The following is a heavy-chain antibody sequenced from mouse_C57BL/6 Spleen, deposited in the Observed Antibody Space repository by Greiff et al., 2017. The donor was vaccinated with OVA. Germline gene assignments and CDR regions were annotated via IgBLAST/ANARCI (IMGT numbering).Heavy chain of an antibody. CDR2: ISSGGDYI. CDR1: GFTFSSYA. D-gene: IGHD1-1*01. V-gene: IGHV5-9-1*02. J-gene: IGHJ3*01. Sequence: EVKLVESGEGLVKPGGSLKLSCAASGFTFSSYAMSWVRQTPEKRLEWVAYISSGGDYIYYADTVKGRFTISRDNARNTLYLQMSSLKSEDTAMYYCTRESYYYGSSPGWFAYWGQGTLVTVSA. CDR3: TRESYYYGSSPGWFAY.